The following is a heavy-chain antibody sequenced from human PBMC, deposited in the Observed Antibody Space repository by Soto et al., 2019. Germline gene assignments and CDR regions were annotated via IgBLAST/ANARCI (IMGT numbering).Heavy chain of an antibody. CDR1: GFTFSSYA. CDR3: AKRAGDGYLDY. CDR2: ISGAGDST. D-gene: IGHD4-17*01. J-gene: IGHJ4*02. V-gene: IGHV3-23*01. Sequence: VQLLESGGGLVQPGGSLRLSCAASGFTFSSYAMNWVRQAPGKGPEWVAFISGAGDSTYYADSVKGRSTISRDNSRNTLDLQMNSLRAEDTAIYYCAKRAGDGYLDYWGQGTLVTVSS.